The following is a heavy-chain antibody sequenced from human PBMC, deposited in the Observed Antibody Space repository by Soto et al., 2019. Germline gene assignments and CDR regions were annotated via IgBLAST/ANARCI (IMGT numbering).Heavy chain of an antibody. D-gene: IGHD3-10*01. CDR3: ARGRGYYGSGSYSINWFDP. V-gene: IGHV4-31*03. Sequence: QVQLQESGPGLVKPSQTLSLTCTVSGGSISSGGYYWSWIRQHPGKGLEWIGYIYYSGSTYYNPSLKSRVTLSVDTSKNQFYLKLSSVTAADTAVYYCARGRGYYGSGSYSINWFDPWGQGTLVTVSS. CDR2: IYYSGST. J-gene: IGHJ5*02. CDR1: GGSISSGGYY.